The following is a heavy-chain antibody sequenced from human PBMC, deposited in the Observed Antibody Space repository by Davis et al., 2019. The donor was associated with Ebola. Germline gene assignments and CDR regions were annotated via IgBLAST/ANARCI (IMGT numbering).Heavy chain of an antibody. V-gene: IGHV5-51*01. Sequence: GESLKISCKGSGYGFADYWIAWVRQPPGKGLEWMGIIYAGDSDTRYSPSFEGQVTISADRSITTAYLQWRSLRASDTAIYYCARQESLYGSSDYWGQGTLVTVSS. J-gene: IGHJ4*02. CDR3: ARQESLYGSSDY. CDR2: IYAGDSDT. D-gene: IGHD3-22*01. CDR1: GYGFADYW.